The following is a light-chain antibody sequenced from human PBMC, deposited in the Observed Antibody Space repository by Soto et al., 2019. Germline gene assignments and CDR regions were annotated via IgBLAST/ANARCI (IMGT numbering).Light chain of an antibody. V-gene: IGKV3-15*01. J-gene: IGKJ2*01. CDR1: QSVSRN. Sequence: EVVLTQSPATLSVSPGDRATLSCRASQSVSRNLAWYQQKPGQAPRLLIYGASTRATGVPARFSGSWSATEFTLSISSLQSEDVAVYYCQQYGDWPPETFGQGTKLEI. CDR2: GAS. CDR3: QQYGDWPPET.